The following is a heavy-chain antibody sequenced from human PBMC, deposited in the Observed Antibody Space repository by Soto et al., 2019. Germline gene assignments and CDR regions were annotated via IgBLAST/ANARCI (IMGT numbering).Heavy chain of an antibody. CDR3: ARDLQQLVADYFDY. V-gene: IGHV6-1*01. CDR2: TYYRSKWYN. CDR1: GGSVSSNSAA. J-gene: IGHJ4*02. D-gene: IGHD6-13*01. Sequence: PSQTLSLTGAISGGSVSSNSAAWNWIRQSPSRGLEWLGRTYYRSKWYNDYAVSVKSRITINPDTSKNQFSLQLNSVTPEDTAVYYCARDLQQLVADYFDYWGQGTLVTVSS.